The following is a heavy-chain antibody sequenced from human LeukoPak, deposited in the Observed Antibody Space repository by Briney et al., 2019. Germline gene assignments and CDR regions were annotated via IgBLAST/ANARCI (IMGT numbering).Heavy chain of an antibody. D-gene: IGHD6-19*01. CDR1: GGSISSYS. V-gene: IGHV4-59*08. CDR3: ARWDDSAWGFGN. Sequence: PSETLSLTCIVSGGSISSYSWNWIRQSPGKGLEWDGYIPHSGTTSYNSSLKSRVTISVDTSKNQLSLKLTSVTAADTAVYYCARWDDSAWGFGNWGPGTLVTVSS. CDR2: IPHSGTT. J-gene: IGHJ4*02.